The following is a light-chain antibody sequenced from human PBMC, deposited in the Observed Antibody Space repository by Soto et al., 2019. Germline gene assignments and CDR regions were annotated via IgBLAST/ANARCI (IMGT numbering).Light chain of an antibody. CDR2: GNR. J-gene: IGLJ3*02. V-gene: IGLV1-40*01. CDR3: QSYDSSLSGSWV. Sequence: QSVLTQPPSVSGVPGQRVTISCTGSSSNIGAGHDVHWYQQLPGTAPKLLIYGNRNRPSGVPDRFSGSKSGTSASLAITGLQAEDEADYYCQSYDSSLSGSWVFGGGTKLTVL. CDR1: SSNIGAGHD.